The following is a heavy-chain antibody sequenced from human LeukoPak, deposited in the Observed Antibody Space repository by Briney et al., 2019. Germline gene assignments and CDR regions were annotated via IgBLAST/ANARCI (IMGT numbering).Heavy chain of an antibody. V-gene: IGHV6-1*01. CDR2: TYYRSKWYN. D-gene: IGHD7-27*01. J-gene: IGHJ5*01. CDR1: GDSVSSNSAA. Sequence: SQTLSLTCAISGDSVSSNSAAWKWIRKSPSRGLEWLGRTYYRSKWYNDYAPSVRGRITVSPDTSKNQFSLQLNSVTPEDTAVYYCARANWGFDFWGQGTLVTVSS. CDR3: ARANWGFDF.